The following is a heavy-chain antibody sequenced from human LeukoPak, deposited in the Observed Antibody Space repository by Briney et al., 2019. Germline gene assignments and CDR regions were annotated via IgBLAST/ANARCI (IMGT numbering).Heavy chain of an antibody. J-gene: IGHJ4*02. Sequence: GGSLRLSCAAPGFTFGSYWMHWVRQAPRKGLGRVSRINSDGSSTIYADSVKGRFTISRDNANNTLYLQMNSLRAEDTAVYYCARGPPYGSGSYYPGDDWGQGTLVTVSS. CDR2: INSDGSST. CDR1: GFTFGSYW. D-gene: IGHD3-10*01. V-gene: IGHV3-74*01. CDR3: ARGPPYGSGSYYPGDD.